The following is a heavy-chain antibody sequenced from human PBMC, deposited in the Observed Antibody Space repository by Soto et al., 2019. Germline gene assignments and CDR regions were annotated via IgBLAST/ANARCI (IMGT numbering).Heavy chain of an antibody. D-gene: IGHD4-17*01. Sequence: VQLVESGGGVVQPGRSLRLSCAASGFTFSSYAMSWVRQAPGKGLEWVSAISGSGGSTYYADSVKGRFTISRDNSKNTLYLQMNSLRAEDTAVYYCAKTTDYDEVFDYWGQGTLVTVSS. J-gene: IGHJ4*02. CDR1: GFTFSSYA. V-gene: IGHV3-23*04. CDR3: AKTTDYDEVFDY. CDR2: ISGSGGST.